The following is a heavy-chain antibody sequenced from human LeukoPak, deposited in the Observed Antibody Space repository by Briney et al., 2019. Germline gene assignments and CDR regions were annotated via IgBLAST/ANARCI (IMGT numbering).Heavy chain of an antibody. CDR1: GGSFSGYY. CDR2: IHYSGGA. V-gene: IGHV4-34*10. CDR3: ARAERAASHI. Sequence: PSETLSLTCAVYGGSFSGYYWSWIRQPPGKGLEWIGHIHYSGGADYNPSLNSRVSMSLDTSKNHFSLRLTSVTAADTGVYFCARAERAASHIWGQGTMVSVSS. J-gene: IGHJ3*02.